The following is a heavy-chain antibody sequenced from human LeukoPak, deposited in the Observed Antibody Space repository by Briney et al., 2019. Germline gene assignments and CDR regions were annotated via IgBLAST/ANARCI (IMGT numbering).Heavy chain of an antibody. CDR2: ISGSGGST. CDR3: AKGHSSGGGPFDY. J-gene: IGHJ4*02. CDR1: EFTFSSYA. Sequence: GGSLRLSCAASEFTFSSYAMSWVRQAPGKGLEWVSAISGSGGSTYYADSVKGRFTISRDNSKNTLYLQMNSLRAEDTAVYYCAKGHSSGGGPFDYWGQGTLVTVSS. D-gene: IGHD6-19*01. V-gene: IGHV3-23*01.